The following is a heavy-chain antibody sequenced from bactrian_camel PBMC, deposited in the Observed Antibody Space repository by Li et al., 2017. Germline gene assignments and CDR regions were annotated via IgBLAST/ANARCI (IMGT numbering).Heavy chain of an antibody. CDR3: AAAKETSIQSFMDFLAPEYDY. V-gene: IGHV3S26*01. D-gene: IGHD7*01. CDR1: GFTFSRYK. J-gene: IGHJ4*01. CDR2: ADSDGSV. Sequence: HVQLVESGGGLEQPGGSLRLSCAASGFTFSRYKMHWFRQAPGKEREGVAAADSDGSVNYAEFVKGRFTVSRDNAKNTLYLQMNSLKPGDTAMYYCAAAKETSIQSFMDFLAPEYDYWGQGTQVTVS.